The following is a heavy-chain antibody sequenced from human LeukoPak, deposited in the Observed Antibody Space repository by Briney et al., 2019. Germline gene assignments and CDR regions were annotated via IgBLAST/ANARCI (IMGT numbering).Heavy chain of an antibody. CDR3: AKDVSKGYGGNFFDY. CDR2: ISGSGGST. V-gene: IGHV3-23*01. Sequence: GGSLRLSCAASGFTFSSYAMSWVRQAPGKGLEWVSGISGSGGSTYYADSVKGRFTISRDKSKNTLYVQMNSLRAEDTAVYYCAKDVSKGYGGNFFDYWGQGTLVTVSS. CDR1: GFTFSSYA. J-gene: IGHJ4*02. D-gene: IGHD4-23*01.